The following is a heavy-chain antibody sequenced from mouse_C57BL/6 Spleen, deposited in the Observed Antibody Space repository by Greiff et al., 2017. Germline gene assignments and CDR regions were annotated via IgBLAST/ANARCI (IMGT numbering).Heavy chain of an antibody. V-gene: IGHV5-4*01. Sequence: EVQRVESGGGLVKPGGSLKLSCAASGFTFSSYAMSWVRQTPEKRLEWVATISDGGSYTYYPDNVKGRFTISRDNAKNNLYLQMSHLKSEDTAMYYCARVVARGYFDYWGQGTTLTVSS. D-gene: IGHD1-1*02. CDR3: ARVVARGYFDY. CDR2: ISDGGSYT. J-gene: IGHJ2*01. CDR1: GFTFSSYA.